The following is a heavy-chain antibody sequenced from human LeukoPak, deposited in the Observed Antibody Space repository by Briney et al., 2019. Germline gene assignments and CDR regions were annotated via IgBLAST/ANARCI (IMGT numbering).Heavy chain of an antibody. J-gene: IGHJ5*02. V-gene: IGHV4-34*01. CDR1: GGSLSGYY. CDR2: INLSGST. D-gene: IGHD6-13*01. Sequence: SETLFLTCAVYGGSLSGYYWSWIRQSPGKGLEWIGEINLSGSTKYNPSLKSRVTISVDTSKNQFSLKLSSVTAADTAVYHCARVRSGYSSSWYPITWGQGTLVTVSS. CDR3: ARVRSGYSSSWYPIT.